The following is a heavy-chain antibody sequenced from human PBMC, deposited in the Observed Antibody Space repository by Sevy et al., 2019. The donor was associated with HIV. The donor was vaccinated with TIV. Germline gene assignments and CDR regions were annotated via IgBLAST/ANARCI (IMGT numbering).Heavy chain of an antibody. CDR1: GYTFTGYR. D-gene: IGHD2-15*01. CDR3: ARAYCSSGSCYSLAY. V-gene: IGHV1-18*01. J-gene: IGHJ4*02. Sequence: ASVKVSCKASGYTFTGYRINWVRQAPGQGLEWMGWISAHNGDTNYAQKLQGRVTMITDTSTTTAYMELRRLTSDDTAVYYCARAYCSSGSCYSLAYWGQGTLVTVSS. CDR2: ISAHNGDT.